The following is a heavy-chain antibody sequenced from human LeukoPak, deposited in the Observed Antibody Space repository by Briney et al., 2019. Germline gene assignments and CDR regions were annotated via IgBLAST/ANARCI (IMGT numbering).Heavy chain of an antibody. CDR2: ISYDGSNK. CDR1: GSTFSSYA. J-gene: IGHJ4*02. Sequence: GRSLRLSCAASGSTFSSYAMHWVRQAPGKGLEWVAVISYDGSNKYYADSVKGRFTISRDNSKNTLYLQMNSLRAEDTAVYYCARSVGYRAFDYWGQGTLVTVSS. D-gene: IGHD5-12*01. CDR3: ARSVGYRAFDY. V-gene: IGHV3-30-3*01.